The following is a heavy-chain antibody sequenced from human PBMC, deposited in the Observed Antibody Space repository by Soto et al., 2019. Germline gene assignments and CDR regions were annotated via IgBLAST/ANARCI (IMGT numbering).Heavy chain of an antibody. CDR3: ARGDYYDTSGPFADAFDI. J-gene: IGHJ3*02. D-gene: IGHD3-22*01. V-gene: IGHV3-7*04. CDR2: IKPDGSQK. CDR1: GFTFSNYW. Sequence: QLVESGGGLVQPGGSLRLSCAASGFTFSNYWMSWVRQAPGKGLEWVANIKPDGSQKWYVDSVKGRFTISRDNAKNSLYRQMNNRSAEDTAVYYCARGDYYDTSGPFADAFDIWGQGTMVTVSS.